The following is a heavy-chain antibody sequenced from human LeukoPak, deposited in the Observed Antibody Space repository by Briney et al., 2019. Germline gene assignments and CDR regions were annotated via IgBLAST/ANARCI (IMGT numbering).Heavy chain of an antibody. CDR3: ARVAWRAFDM. J-gene: IGHJ3*02. Sequence: GGSLRLSCAASGFTFRIYDMNWVRQAPGKGLEWVSYISSSGSTRSYADSVQGRFTISRDNAKNSLSLQMNSLRAEDTAVYYCARVAWRAFDMWGQGTMASVSS. CDR2: ISSSGSTR. CDR1: GFTFRIYD. V-gene: IGHV3-48*03. D-gene: IGHD5-12*01.